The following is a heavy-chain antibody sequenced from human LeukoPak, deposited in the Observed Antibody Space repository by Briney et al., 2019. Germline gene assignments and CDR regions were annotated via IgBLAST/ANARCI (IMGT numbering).Heavy chain of an antibody. CDR2: TIPIFGTA. V-gene: IGHV1-69*06. CDR3: ARSRPMGWGSYFDY. D-gene: IGHD3-10*01. CDR1: GGTFSSYA. Sequence: AASVKVSCKASGGTFSSYAISWVRQAPGQGLEWMGGTIPIFGTANYAQKFQGRVTITADKSTSTAYMELSSLRSEDTAVYYCARSRPMGWGSYFDYWGQGTLVTVSS. J-gene: IGHJ4*02.